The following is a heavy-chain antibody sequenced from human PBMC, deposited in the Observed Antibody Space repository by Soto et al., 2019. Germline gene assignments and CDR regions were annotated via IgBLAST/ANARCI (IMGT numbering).Heavy chain of an antibody. Sequence: KPGGSLRLSCEASGFTFSSYRMNWVRQAPGKGLEWVSSISSSSSYISYADSVKGRFTLSRDNAKNSLYLQMNSLRAEDTAVYYCARDRYYGDAGYHYFDTWGEGTLGPVSS. D-gene: IGHD2-21*01. J-gene: IGHJ4*02. V-gene: IGHV3-21*01. CDR3: ARDRYYGDAGYHYFDT. CDR1: GFTFSSYR. CDR2: ISSSSSYI.